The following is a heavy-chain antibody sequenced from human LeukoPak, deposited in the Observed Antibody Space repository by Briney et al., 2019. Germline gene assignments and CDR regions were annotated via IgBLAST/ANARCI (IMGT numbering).Heavy chain of an antibody. V-gene: IGHV6-1*01. CDR2: TYYRSKWYN. J-gene: IGHJ5*02. CDR3: ASTHGPIDH. CDR1: GDSVSSNSAA. D-gene: IGHD2-8*01. Sequence: PSQTLLLTCSISGDSVSSNSAAWNWIRQSPSRGLEWLGRTYYRSKWYNEYAASVKSRITVKSDTSKNQFSLQLNSVTPEDTAVYYCASTHGPIDHWGQGTLVTVSS.